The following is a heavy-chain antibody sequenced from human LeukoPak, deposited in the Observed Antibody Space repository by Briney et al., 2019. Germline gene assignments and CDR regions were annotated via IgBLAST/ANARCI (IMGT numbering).Heavy chain of an antibody. CDR1: GGSISTYY. CDR3: ARAGGSYSFDY. V-gene: IGHV4-59*01. D-gene: IGHD1-26*01. Sequence: SETLSLTCTVSGGSISTYYWNWLRQPPGKGLEWIGYIDYSGTANINPSLKSRGTLSIDTSRNQFSLKLSSVTAADTAMYYCARAGGSYSFDYWGQGSRVTDSS. J-gene: IGHJ4*02. CDR2: IDYSGTA.